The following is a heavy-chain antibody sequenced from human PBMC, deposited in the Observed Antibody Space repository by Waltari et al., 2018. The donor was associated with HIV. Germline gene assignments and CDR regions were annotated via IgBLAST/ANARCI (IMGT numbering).Heavy chain of an antibody. CDR3: ARGGGSSWYYFDY. J-gene: IGHJ4*02. CDR2: IYYSGST. Sequence: QVQLQESGPGLVKPSEALFLTCPVSGGSISSFYWSWIRQPPGKGLEWIGYIYYSGSTNYNPSLKSRVTISVDTSKNQFSLKLSSVTAADTAVYYCARGGGSSWYYFDYWGQGTLVTVSS. D-gene: IGHD6-13*01. V-gene: IGHV4-59*08. CDR1: GGSISSFY.